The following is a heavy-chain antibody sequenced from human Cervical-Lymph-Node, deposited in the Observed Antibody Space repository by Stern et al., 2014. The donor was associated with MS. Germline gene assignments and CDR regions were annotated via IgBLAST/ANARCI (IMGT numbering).Heavy chain of an antibody. D-gene: IGHD4-11*01. Sequence: QVQLQESGPGLVKPSETLSLTCTVSGGSITNRDYWGWIRQSPGKGLEWIGSVYYSGITYYRPSLKSRATTSIDTSRNQFFLRLTSVTATDTAVYFCARGVTAVTNYVPNWCFDLWGRGTLVTVSS. V-gene: IGHV4-39*02. CDR3: ARGVTAVTNYVPNWCFDL. CDR1: GGSITNRDY. CDR2: VYYSGIT. J-gene: IGHJ2*01.